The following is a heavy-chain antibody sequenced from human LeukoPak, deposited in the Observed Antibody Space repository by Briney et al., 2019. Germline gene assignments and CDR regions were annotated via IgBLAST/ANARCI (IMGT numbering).Heavy chain of an antibody. J-gene: IGHJ4*02. Sequence: ASVKVSCKASGYTFTSYYMHWVRQAPGQGLEWMGWINPNSGGTNYAQKFQGRVTMTRDTSISTAYMELSRLRSDDTAVYYCARVGEWYYDFWSGYYSYWGQGTLVTVSS. CDR1: GYTFTSYY. V-gene: IGHV1-2*02. CDR3: ARVGEWYYDFWSGYYSY. D-gene: IGHD3-3*01. CDR2: INPNSGGT.